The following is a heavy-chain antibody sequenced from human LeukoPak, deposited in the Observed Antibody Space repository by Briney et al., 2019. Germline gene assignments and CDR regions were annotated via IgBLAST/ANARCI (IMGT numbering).Heavy chain of an antibody. Sequence: GGSLRLSCAASGFTFSTYTMSWVRQAPGKGLEWVSVISGSGDRTYYADSVKGRFTISRDNAKNSLYLQMNSLRAEDTAVYYCARDAGSGYYLDYWGQGTLVTVSS. D-gene: IGHD3-22*01. J-gene: IGHJ4*02. CDR3: ARDAGSGYYLDY. V-gene: IGHV3-23*01. CDR2: ISGSGDRT. CDR1: GFTFSTYT.